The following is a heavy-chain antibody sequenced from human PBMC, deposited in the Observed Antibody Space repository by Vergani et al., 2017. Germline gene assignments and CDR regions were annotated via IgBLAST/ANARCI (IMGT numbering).Heavy chain of an antibody. V-gene: IGHV2-5*04. J-gene: IGHJ6*03. CDR3: VYRKTECGTTGCFYPFYYYYDKCV. CDR1: GFSLNTRGVS. Sequence: QITLKESGPTLVKPTQTLTLTCTFSGFSLNTRGVSVAWIRQPPGKALDWLALIYWNDDQHYSPSLNNRVTITKDTSKNQVVLTMTNMDYVDTGTYYCVYRKTECGTTGCFYPFYYYYDKCVLGKGTTVTVSS. D-gene: IGHD1-7*01. CDR2: IYWNDDQ.